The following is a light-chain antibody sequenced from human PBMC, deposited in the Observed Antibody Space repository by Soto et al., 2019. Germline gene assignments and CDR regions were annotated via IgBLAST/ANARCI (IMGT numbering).Light chain of an antibody. J-gene: IGLJ1*01. CDR1: SNDYRY. CDR2: DVN. CDR3: SSYSITTTLYV. Sequence: QSALTQPASVSGSPGQSITISCTGTSNDYRYVYWYQHHPGKAPKLMIYDVNNRPSGVSNRFSGSKSGNTASLTISGLQAEDEADYYCSSYSITTTLYVFGTGTKLTVL. V-gene: IGLV2-14*03.